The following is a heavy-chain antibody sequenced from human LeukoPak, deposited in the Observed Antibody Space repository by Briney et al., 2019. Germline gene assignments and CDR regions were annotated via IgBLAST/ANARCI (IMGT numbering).Heavy chain of an antibody. CDR1: GGSISSYY. J-gene: IGHJ4*02. CDR3: ARHVKGGSSFDY. Sequence: PSETLSLTCTASGGSISSYYWSWIRQPPGKGLEWIGYIYYSGSTNYNPSLKSRVTISVDTSKNQFSLKLSSVTAADTAVYYCARHVKGGSSFDYWGQGTLVTVSS. D-gene: IGHD1-26*01. CDR2: IYYSGST. V-gene: IGHV4-59*08.